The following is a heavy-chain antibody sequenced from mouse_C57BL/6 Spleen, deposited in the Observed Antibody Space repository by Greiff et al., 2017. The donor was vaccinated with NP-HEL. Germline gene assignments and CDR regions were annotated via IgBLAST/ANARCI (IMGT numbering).Heavy chain of an antibody. CDR2: IHPKSGST. D-gene: IGHD1-1*01. V-gene: IGHV1-64*01. CDR1: GYTFTSYW. CDR3: ARGPSSYRYYFDY. Sequence: QVQLQQSGAELVKPGASVKLSCKASGYTFTSYWMHWVKQRPGQGLEWIGMIHPKSGSTNYNEKFKSKATLTVDKSSSTAYMQLSSLTSEDSAVYYCARGPSSYRYYFDYWGQGTTLTVSS. J-gene: IGHJ2*01.